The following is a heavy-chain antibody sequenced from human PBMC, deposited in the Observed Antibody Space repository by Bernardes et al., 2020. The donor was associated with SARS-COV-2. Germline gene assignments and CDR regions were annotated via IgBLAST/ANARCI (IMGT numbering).Heavy chain of an antibody. V-gene: IGHV4-61*01. CDR1: GGSVSSGTYY. Sequence: SENLSLTCTVSGGSVSSGTYYWSWIRQPPGKRLEWIGYILYSGNTNYNPSLKSRVTMSVDTSKNQFSLTLSPVSAADTAVYYCARIHSLWSGPSEWGQGTLVIVSS. D-gene: IGHD3-3*01. CDR3: ARIHSLWSGPSE. CDR2: ILYSGNT. J-gene: IGHJ1*01.